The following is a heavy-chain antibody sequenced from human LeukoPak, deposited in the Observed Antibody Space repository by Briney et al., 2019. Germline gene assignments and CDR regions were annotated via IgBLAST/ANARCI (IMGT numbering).Heavy chain of an antibody. Sequence: SETLSLTCAVYGGSFSGYYWSWIRQPPGKGLEWIGEINHSGSTNYNPSLRSRVTISVDTSKNQFSLKLSSLTAADTAVYYCARGLQWLSAFDIWGQGTMVTVSS. CDR2: INHSGST. D-gene: IGHD6-19*01. CDR3: ARGLQWLSAFDI. V-gene: IGHV4-34*01. CDR1: GGSFSGYY. J-gene: IGHJ3*02.